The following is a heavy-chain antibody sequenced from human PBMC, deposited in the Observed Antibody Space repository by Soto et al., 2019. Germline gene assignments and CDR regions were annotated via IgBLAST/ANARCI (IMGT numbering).Heavy chain of an antibody. CDR2: LSAYNGNR. V-gene: IGHV1-18*01. Sequence: GASVKVSCKASGYTFTNYGISWVRQAHGQGLEWRGWLSAYNGNRNYAQKLQGRVTISTATSPSTSYMELRSLRHDDTALYSCASFFPPADVGDYYYGMEVWGQGTTVTVSS. CDR1: GYTFTNYG. CDR3: ASFFPPADVGDYYYGMEV. D-gene: IGHD2-2*01. J-gene: IGHJ6*02.